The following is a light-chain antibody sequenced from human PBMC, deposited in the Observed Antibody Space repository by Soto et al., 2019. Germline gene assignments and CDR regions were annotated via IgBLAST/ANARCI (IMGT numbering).Light chain of an antibody. CDR1: SSDVGSYNL. J-gene: IGLJ1*01. CDR2: EGS. V-gene: IGLV2-14*02. CDR3: AAWDASLNGYV. Sequence: QSALTQPASVSGSPGQSITISCTGTSSDVGSYNLVSWYQQHPGKAPKLMIYEGSKRPSGVPDRFSGSKSGTSASLAISGLQSEDEADYYCAAWDASLNGYVFGTGTKLTVL.